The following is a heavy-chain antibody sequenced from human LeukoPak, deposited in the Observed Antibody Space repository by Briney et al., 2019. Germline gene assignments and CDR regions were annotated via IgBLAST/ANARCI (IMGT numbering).Heavy chain of an antibody. CDR2: INSHNHGGAK. CDR3: ARDYYGDEDFDY. CDR1: GFTFSNYE. J-gene: IGHJ4*02. D-gene: IGHD3-16*01. Sequence: GGSLRLSCTVSGFTFSNYEFNWVRQAPGKGLEWVSYINSHNHGGAKLYADSVKGRFTISRDDATNSVYLQMNNLTDEDTALYYCARDYYGDEDFDYWAGEPWSPSPQ. V-gene: IGHV3-48*03.